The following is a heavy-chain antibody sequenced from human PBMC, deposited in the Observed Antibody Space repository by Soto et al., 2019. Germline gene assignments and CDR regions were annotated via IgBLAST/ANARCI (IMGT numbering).Heavy chain of an antibody. CDR3: ARVVFGMDV. D-gene: IGHD6-6*01. V-gene: IGHV4-59*01. Sequence: SETLSLTCTVSGGSISSYYWSWIRQPPGKGLEWIGYIYYSGSTNYNPSLKSRVTISVDTSKNQFSLKLSSVTAADTAVYYCARVVFGMDVWGQGTTVTVSS. J-gene: IGHJ6*02. CDR2: IYYSGST. CDR1: GGSISSYY.